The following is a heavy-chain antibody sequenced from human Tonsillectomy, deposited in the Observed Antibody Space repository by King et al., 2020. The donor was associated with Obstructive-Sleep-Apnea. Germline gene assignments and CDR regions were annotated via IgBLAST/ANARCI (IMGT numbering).Heavy chain of an antibody. CDR1: GFTFRSYA. D-gene: IGHD3-9*01. Sequence: VQLVESGGGLVQPGGSLSLRLSCAGSGFTFRSYAMSWVRQAPGKGLEWVSGICGRGGSTYYADSGKGRFTISRDNSKNTLYLQMNSLRAEDTAVYYCAKDSMDYDILTGPVDYWGQGTLVTVSS. CDR3: AKDSMDYDILTGPVDY. V-gene: IGHV3-23*04. CDR2: ICGRGGST. J-gene: IGHJ4*02.